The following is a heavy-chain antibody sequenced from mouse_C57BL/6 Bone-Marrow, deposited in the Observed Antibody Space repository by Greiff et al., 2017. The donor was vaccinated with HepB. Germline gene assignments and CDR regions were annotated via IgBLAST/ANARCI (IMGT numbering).Heavy chain of an antibody. J-gene: IGHJ2*01. D-gene: IGHD1-1*01. Sequence: VQLQQPGPVLVKPGASVKMSCKASGYTFTDYYMNWVKQSHGKSLEWIGVINPYNGGTSYNQKFKGKATLTVDKSSSTAYMELNSLTSEDSAVYDCARRDYYGSSYSDYWGQGTTLTVSS. CDR1: GYTFTDYY. CDR2: INPYNGGT. V-gene: IGHV1-19*01. CDR3: ARRDYYGSSYSDY.